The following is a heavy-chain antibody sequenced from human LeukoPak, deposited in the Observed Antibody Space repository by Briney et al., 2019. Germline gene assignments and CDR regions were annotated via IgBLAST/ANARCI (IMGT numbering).Heavy chain of an antibody. V-gene: IGHV4-59*01. D-gene: IGHD4-11*01. J-gene: IGHJ4*02. CDR2: IYNSGST. CDR3: ARDGLQGSIL. CDR1: GGSISGYY. Sequence: PSETLSLTCTVSGGSISGYYWRWIRQPPGKGLEWIGYIYNSGSTTYNPSLKSRVTISVDTSKNQFSLRLRSVTAVDTAVYYCARDGLQGSILWGQGTLVTVSS.